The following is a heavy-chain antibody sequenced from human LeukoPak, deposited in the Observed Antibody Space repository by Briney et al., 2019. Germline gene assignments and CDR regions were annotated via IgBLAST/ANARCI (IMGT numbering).Heavy chain of an antibody. CDR1: GGSISSYY. J-gene: IGHJ5*02. D-gene: IGHD3-10*01. Sequence: SETLSLTCTVSGGSISSYYWSWIQQPAGKGLEWIGRIYTSGSTNYNPSLKSRVTMSVDTSKNQFSLKLSSVTAADTAVYYCARDRDRYGSGSYWFDPWGQGTLVTVSS. CDR3: ARDRDRYGSGSYWFDP. CDR2: IYTSGST. V-gene: IGHV4-4*07.